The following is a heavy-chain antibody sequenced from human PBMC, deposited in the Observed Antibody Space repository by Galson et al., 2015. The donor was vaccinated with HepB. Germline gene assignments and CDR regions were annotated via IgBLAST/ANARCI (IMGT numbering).Heavy chain of an antibody. V-gene: IGHV3-30*18. J-gene: IGHJ4*02. D-gene: IGHD3-22*01. CDR2: ISYDGSNK. CDR3: AKSLGIYYYDSSGTAY. CDR1: GFTFSSYG. Sequence: SLRLSCAASGFTFSSYGMHWVRQAPGKGLEWVAVISYDGSNKYYADSVKGRFTISRDNSKNTLYLQMNSLRAEDTAVYYCAKSLGIYYYDSSGTAYWGQGTLVTVSS.